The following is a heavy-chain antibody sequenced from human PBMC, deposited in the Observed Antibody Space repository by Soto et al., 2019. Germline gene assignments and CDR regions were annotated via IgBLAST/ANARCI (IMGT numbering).Heavy chain of an antibody. CDR3: AGVAATVIYYYYGMDV. CDR2: IIPIFGTA. Sequence: SSVKVSCKASGGTFISYAISWVRQAPGQGLEWMGGIIPIFGTANYAQKFQGRVTITADESTSTAYMELSSLRSEDTAVYYCAGVAATVIYYYYGMDVWGQGTTVTVSS. V-gene: IGHV1-69*13. CDR1: GGTFISYA. J-gene: IGHJ6*02. D-gene: IGHD2-15*01.